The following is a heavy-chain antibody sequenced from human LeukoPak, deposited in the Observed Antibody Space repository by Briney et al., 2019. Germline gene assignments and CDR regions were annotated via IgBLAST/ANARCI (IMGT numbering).Heavy chain of an antibody. CDR1: GFTFSSYG. J-gene: IGHJ6*02. CDR3: ARDKSLGLDV. V-gene: IGHV3-33*01. CDR2: IWYDGSNK. Sequence: GGSLRLSCAASGFTFSSYGMHWVRQAPGKGLEWAAVIWYDGSNKYYADSVKGRFTISRDNSKNTLYLQMNSLRAEDTAVYYCARDKSLGLDVWGQGTTDTVSS.